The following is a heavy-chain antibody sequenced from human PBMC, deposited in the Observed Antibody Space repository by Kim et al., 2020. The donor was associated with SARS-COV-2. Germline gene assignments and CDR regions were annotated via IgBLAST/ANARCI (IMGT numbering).Heavy chain of an antibody. CDR2: GNT. Sequence: GNTKYSQKFQGRVTITRDTSASTAYMELSSLRSEDTAVYYCARGSSGPDYWGQGTLVTVSS. J-gene: IGHJ4*02. D-gene: IGHD6-19*01. CDR3: ARGSSGPDY. V-gene: IGHV1-3*01.